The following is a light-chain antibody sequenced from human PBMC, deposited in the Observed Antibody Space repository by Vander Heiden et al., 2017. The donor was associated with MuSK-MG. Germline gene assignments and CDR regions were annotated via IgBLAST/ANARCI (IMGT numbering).Light chain of an antibody. J-gene: IGKJ5*01. CDR3: QQASGFPIS. Sequence: DIHMAQSPSRVSASVGDRVTITCRASRDISRWLAWYQQKPGKAPKLLIYAASTLQSGVPSRFSGRESGTDFTLTITNLQPDDFATYFCQQASGFPISFGQGTLLEIK. CDR1: RDISRW. CDR2: AAS. V-gene: IGKV1-12*01.